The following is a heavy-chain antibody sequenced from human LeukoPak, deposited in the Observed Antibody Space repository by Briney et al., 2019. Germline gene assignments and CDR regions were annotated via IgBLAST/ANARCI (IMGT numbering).Heavy chain of an antibody. D-gene: IGHD3-10*01. Sequence: SQTLSLTCTVSGGSIGSGDYYWSWIRQPPGEGLEWIGYIYYSGSTYYNPSLKSRVTISVDTSKNQFSLKLSSVTAADTAVYYCARVGPNYYGSGSYYSAFDIWGQGTMVTVSS. V-gene: IGHV4-30-4*01. J-gene: IGHJ3*02. CDR1: GGSIGSGDYY. CDR2: IYYSGST. CDR3: ARVGPNYYGSGSYYSAFDI.